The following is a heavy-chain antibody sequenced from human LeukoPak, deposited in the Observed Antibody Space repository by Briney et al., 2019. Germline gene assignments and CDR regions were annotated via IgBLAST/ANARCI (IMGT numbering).Heavy chain of an antibody. Sequence: GASVKVSCKASGYTFTSYAMHWVRQAPGQRLEWMGWMNAGNGNTKYSQKFQGRVTITRDTSASTAYMELSGLRSEDTAVYYCARDQVICSSTSCYRPFDPWGQGTLVTVSS. CDR1: GYTFTSYA. J-gene: IGHJ5*02. CDR3: ARDQVICSSTSCYRPFDP. D-gene: IGHD2-2*02. V-gene: IGHV1-3*01. CDR2: MNAGNGNT.